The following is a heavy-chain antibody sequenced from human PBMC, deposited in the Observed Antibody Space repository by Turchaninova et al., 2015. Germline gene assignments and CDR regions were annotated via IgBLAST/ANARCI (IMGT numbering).Heavy chain of an antibody. CDR1: GFTFSSYS. J-gene: IGHJ4*02. CDR2: SSYDGSNK. Sequence: QVQLVASGGGVVQTGTARRLSCAASGFTFSSYSMHWVRQAPGKGLEWVEVSSYDGSNKFYEDSVRGRNTISRDNSKDTLYLQIDSLRAEDTAVYYCVRAEGTWELVGHFDYWGQGTLVTASS. V-gene: IGHV3-30*07. CDR3: VRAEGTWELVGHFDY. D-gene: IGHD1-26*01.